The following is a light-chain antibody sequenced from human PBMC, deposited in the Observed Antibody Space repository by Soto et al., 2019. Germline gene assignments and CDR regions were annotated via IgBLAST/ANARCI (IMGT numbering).Light chain of an antibody. V-gene: IGKV3-15*01. CDR1: QSVSSN. Sequence: IVMPQSPATLSVSPGERATLSCRASQSVSSNLAWYQQKPGQAPRLLICGASTRATGIPARFSGSGSGTEFTLTISSLQSEDFAVYYCQQYNNWPPWTFGQGTKVDIK. CDR2: GAS. CDR3: QQYNNWPPWT. J-gene: IGKJ1*01.